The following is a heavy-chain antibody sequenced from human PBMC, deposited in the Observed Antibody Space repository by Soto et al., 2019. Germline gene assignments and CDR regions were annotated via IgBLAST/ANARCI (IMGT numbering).Heavy chain of an antibody. CDR1: GFTFSSYA. CDR3: ARGGDYYWMDV. J-gene: IGHJ6*02. D-gene: IGHD4-17*01. Sequence: QVQLVESGGGVVQPGRSLRLSCAASGFTFSSYAMHWVRQAPGKGLEWVAVISYDGSNKYYADSVKGRFTISRDNSKNTLYLQIISLRAEDTAVYYCARGGDYYWMDVWGQGTTVPVSS. V-gene: IGHV3-30-3*01. CDR2: ISYDGSNK.